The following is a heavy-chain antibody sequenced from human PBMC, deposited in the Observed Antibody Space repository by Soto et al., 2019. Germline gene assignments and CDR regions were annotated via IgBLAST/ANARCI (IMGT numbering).Heavy chain of an antibody. J-gene: IGHJ4*02. CDR2: INPSSGST. D-gene: IGHD3-22*01. Sequence: QVHLVQSGAEVKKPGASEKVSCKTSGYFFTSYYIHWVRQAPGQGLEWMGIINPSSGSTKYTQKFQGRVTMTTDTSTTTVFLELSSLRSEDTAVFYCARVGIGYYDTTGPFDYWGQGTLVTVSS. CDR1: GYFFTSYY. V-gene: IGHV1-46*01. CDR3: ARVGIGYYDTTGPFDY.